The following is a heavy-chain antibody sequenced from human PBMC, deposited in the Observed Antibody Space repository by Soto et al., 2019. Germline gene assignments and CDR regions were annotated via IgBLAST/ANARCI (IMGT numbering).Heavy chain of an antibody. CDR2: MNPNSGNT. J-gene: IGHJ5*02. CDR1: GDTFTANY. Sequence: ASVKVSCKASGDTFTANYIHWVRQAPGQGFEWMGWMNPNSGNTGYAQKFQGRVTMTRNTSISTAYMELSSLRSEDTAVYYCARDLIPGLLGGYNWFDPWGQGTLVTVSS. D-gene: IGHD1-26*01. CDR3: ARDLIPGLLGGYNWFDP. V-gene: IGHV1-8*02.